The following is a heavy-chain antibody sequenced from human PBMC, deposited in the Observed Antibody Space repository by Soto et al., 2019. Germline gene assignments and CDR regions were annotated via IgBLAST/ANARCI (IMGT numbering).Heavy chain of an antibody. CDR3: AKGRSNWFDP. CDR2: ISVSGDNT. CDR1: GFTFSTYV. J-gene: IGHJ5*02. Sequence: PGGSLRLSCAASGFTFSTYVMSWVRQAPGKGLEWVSAISVSGDNTYYADSVKGRFTTSRDSSRNTLSLQMNSLRAEDTAVYYCAKGRSNWFDPWGQGTLVTVSS. V-gene: IGHV3-23*01.